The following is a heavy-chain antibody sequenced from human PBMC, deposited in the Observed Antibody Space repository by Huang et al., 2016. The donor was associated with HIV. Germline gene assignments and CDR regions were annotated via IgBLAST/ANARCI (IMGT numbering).Heavy chain of an antibody. CDR3: ALKGDSSGWEYFRH. Sequence: QVQLVESGGGVVQPGRSLRLSCAASGFIFRNYGRHWFRQAPGKGLEWVALIPDDGSNKDYTDSGKGRFSISRDNSKNTLYLQMNSLRAEDTAVYYCALKGDSSGWEYFRHWGQGTLVTVSS. J-gene: IGHJ1*01. V-gene: IGHV3-30*03. CDR1: GFIFRNYG. D-gene: IGHD6-19*01. CDR2: IPDDGSNK.